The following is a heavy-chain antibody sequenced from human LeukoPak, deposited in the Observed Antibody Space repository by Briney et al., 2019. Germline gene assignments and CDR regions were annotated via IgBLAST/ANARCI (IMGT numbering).Heavy chain of an antibody. CDR2: ISYDGSNK. J-gene: IGHJ4*02. Sequence: GRSLRLSCAASGFTFSSYAMHWVRQAPGKGLEWVAVISYDGSNKYYADSVKGRFTISRDNSKNKLYLKMNSLRAEDTAVYYCARTYSSGCQDYWGQGTLVTVSS. D-gene: IGHD6-19*01. CDR3: ARTYSSGCQDY. CDR1: GFTFSSYA. V-gene: IGHV3-30-3*01.